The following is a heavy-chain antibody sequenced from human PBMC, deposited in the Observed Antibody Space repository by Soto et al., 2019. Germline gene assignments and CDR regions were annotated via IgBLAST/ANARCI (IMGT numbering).Heavy chain of an antibody. V-gene: IGHV1-2*02. CDR1: GYTFTGYY. D-gene: IGHD3-22*01. J-gene: IGHJ4*02. CDR3: ARDYYDSSGYQN. Sequence: ASVKVSCKAPGYTFTGYYMHWVRQAPGQGHEWMGWINPNSGGTNYAQKFQGRVTMTRDTSISTAYMELSRLRSDDTAVYYCARDYYDSSGYQNWGQGXLVTVYS. CDR2: INPNSGGT.